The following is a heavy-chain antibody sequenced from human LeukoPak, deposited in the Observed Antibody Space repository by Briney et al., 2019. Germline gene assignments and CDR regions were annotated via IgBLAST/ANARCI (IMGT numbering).Heavy chain of an antibody. CDR1: AFTFSSYG. CDR3: ARGSQPYCGGDCYLKNWFDP. D-gene: IGHD2-21*02. J-gene: IGHJ5*02. Sequence: PGGSLRLSCAASAFTFSSYGMHWVRQAPGKGLEWVAFNRYDGSNKYYADSVKGRFTISRDNSKNTLYLQMNSLRADDTAVYYCARGSQPYCGGDCYLKNWFDPWGQGTLVTVSS. CDR2: NRYDGSNK. V-gene: IGHV3-30*02.